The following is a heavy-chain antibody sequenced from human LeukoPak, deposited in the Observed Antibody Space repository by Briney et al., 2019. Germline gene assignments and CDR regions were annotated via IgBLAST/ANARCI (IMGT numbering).Heavy chain of an antibody. CDR2: IIPIFGTA. CDR1: GGTFSSYA. Sequence: SVKVSCKASGGTFSSYAISWVRQAPGQGLEWMGGIIPIFGTANYAQKFQGRVTITADKSTSTAYMELSSLRSEDTAVYYCAREEVDPKYYFDYWGQGTLVTVSS. CDR3: AREEVDPKYYFDY. V-gene: IGHV1-69*06. J-gene: IGHJ4*02. D-gene: IGHD5-12*01.